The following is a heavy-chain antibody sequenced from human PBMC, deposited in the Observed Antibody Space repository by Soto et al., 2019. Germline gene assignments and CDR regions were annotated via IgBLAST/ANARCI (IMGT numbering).Heavy chain of an antibody. D-gene: IGHD2-2*01. J-gene: IGHJ5*02. V-gene: IGHV1-18*01. CDR2: ISVYNGNT. CDR1: GYTFTSSG. Sequence: ASVKVSCKASGYTFTSSGISWVRQAPGQGLEWMGWISVYNGNTNYAQNFQGRVSMTTDTSTSTVYMELRNLRSDDTAVYYCARGVVVPAATGKTWFDPWGQGTLVTVSS. CDR3: ARGVVVPAATGKTWFDP.